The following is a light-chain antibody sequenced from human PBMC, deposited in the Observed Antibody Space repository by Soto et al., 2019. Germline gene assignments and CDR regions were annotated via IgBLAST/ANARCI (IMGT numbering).Light chain of an antibody. CDR3: QQYDSYPWT. Sequence: DIQMTQSPSTLSASIGDRVTITCRASQSISGWLAWYQQKPGKAPKLLIYDASSLESGVPSRFSGSGSGTEFTLTISSLQPDDFATYYCQQYDSYPWTFGQWTKVEMK. CDR2: DAS. CDR1: QSISGW. J-gene: IGKJ1*01. V-gene: IGKV1-5*01.